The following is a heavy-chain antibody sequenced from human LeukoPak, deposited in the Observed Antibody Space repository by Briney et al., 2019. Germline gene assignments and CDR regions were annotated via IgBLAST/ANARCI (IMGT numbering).Heavy chain of an antibody. V-gene: IGHV1-69*05. CDR1: GYTFTSYG. CDR3: ARGWGIPAPISWFDP. Sequence: GASVKVSCKASGYTFTSYGISWVRQAPGQGLEWMGGIVPIFGKTKYAQKFQGRVTITTDESSSTAYMELSSLRSDDTAIYYCARGWGIPAPISWFDPWGQGTLVTVSS. J-gene: IGHJ5*02. D-gene: IGHD2-2*01. CDR2: IVPIFGKT.